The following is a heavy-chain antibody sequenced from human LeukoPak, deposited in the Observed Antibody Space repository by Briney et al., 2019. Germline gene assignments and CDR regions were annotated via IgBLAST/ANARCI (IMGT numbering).Heavy chain of an antibody. CDR1: RFTFSSCA. Sequence: PGGSLRLSRAASRFTFSSCAMSWVRQAPGKGLEWVSAISGSGGSTYYADSVKGRFTISRDNSKNTLYLQMNSLRAEDTAVYYCAKGYVVVPLIYFDYWGQGTLVTVSS. V-gene: IGHV3-23*01. CDR2: ISGSGGST. D-gene: IGHD3-22*01. CDR3: AKGYVVVPLIYFDY. J-gene: IGHJ4*02.